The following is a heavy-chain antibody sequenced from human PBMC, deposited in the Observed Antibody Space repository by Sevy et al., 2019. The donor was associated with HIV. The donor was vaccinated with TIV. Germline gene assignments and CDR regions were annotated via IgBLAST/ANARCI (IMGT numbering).Heavy chain of an antibody. CDR3: ARDRVDIVVVVAATSDAFDI. D-gene: IGHD2-15*01. J-gene: IGHJ3*02. Sequence: GGSLRLSCAASGFTFSDYYMNWIRQAPGKGLEWVSYISSSSSYTNYANSVKGRFTISRDNAKNSLYLQMNSLRAEDTAVYYCARDRVDIVVVVAATSDAFDIWGQGTMVTVSS. CDR2: ISSSSSYT. CDR1: GFTFSDYY. V-gene: IGHV3-11*06.